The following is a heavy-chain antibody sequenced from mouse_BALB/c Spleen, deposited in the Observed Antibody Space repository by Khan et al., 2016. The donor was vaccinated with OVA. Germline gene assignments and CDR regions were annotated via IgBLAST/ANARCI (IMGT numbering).Heavy chain of an antibody. D-gene: IGHD4-1*01. J-gene: IGHJ3*01. CDR2: IYHGSDSN. Sequence: VQLQQSGPELVKPGASVKMSCKASGYTFTDYVMNWVKQRNGQGLEWIGQIYHGSDSNYYNEKFKGKATLTADRSSSTAYMQLSNLTSEDAAVYFWARAGWDVFAYWGQGTLVTVSA. CDR3: ARAGWDVFAY. V-gene: IGHV1-77*01. CDR1: GYTFTDYV.